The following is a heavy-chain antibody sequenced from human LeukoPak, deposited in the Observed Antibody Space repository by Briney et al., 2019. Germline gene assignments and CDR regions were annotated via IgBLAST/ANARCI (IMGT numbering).Heavy chain of an antibody. CDR2: INSDGSST. Sequence: PGGSLRLSCAASGFTFNSYWMHWVRQAPGKGLVWVSRINSDGSSTSCADSVKGRFTISRDNAKNTLYLQMNSLRAEDTAVYYCARVLGYCSSTSCYPLGYWGQGALVTVSS. CDR3: ARVLGYCSSTSCYPLGY. D-gene: IGHD2-2*01. J-gene: IGHJ4*02. V-gene: IGHV3-74*01. CDR1: GFTFNSYW.